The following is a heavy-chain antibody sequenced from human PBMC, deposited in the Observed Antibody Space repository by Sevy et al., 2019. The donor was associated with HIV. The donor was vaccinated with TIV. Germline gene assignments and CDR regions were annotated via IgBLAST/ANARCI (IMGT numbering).Heavy chain of an antibody. CDR1: GFTFGDYC. D-gene: IGHD6-13*01. CDR2: LKSDVYGGTV. V-gene: IGHV3-49*04. J-gene: IGHJ4*02. CDR3: TRWKAAQSIFDY. Sequence: GGSLRLSCTASGFTFGDYCMSWVRQAPGKGLEWVAFLKSDVYGGTVDDAASVIGRFVISRDDSKTIAYLQMNELKTEETGVYYCTRWKAAQSIFDYWGQGALVTVSS.